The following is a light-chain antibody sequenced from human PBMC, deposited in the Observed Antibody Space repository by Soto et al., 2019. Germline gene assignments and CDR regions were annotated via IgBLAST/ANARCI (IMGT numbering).Light chain of an antibody. CDR1: QSVSSS. V-gene: IGKV3-11*01. Sequence: ETVLTQSPGTLSLSPGETATLSCRASQSVSSSVAWYQHKPGQSPRLVVYSGDKRAPGIPPRFSGSGSGTDFTLTISSLESDDFAIYYCQQRYSWLRAFGPGTKVEVK. J-gene: IGKJ1*01. CDR3: QQRYSWLRA. CDR2: SGD.